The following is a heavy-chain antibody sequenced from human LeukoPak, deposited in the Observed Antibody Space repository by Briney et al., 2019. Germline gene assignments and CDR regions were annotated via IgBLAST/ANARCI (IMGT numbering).Heavy chain of an antibody. Sequence: PGRSLKLSCAASGFNFSSVAMHWVRPAPGKGLGWVSVISNDGRRKYFADSVKGRFTISRDNSKNTLYLQMNSLTAEDTAVFYCAKGLAGYTSGWYRIFDYWGQGALVTVSS. D-gene: IGHD6-19*01. CDR1: GFNFSSVA. V-gene: IGHV3-30*18. CDR3: AKGLAGYTSGWYRIFDY. CDR2: ISNDGRRK. J-gene: IGHJ4*02.